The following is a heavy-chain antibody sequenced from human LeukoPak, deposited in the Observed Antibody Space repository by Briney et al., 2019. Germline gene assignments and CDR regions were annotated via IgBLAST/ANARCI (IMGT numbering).Heavy chain of an antibody. CDR3: ARGDRFYGMDV. J-gene: IGHJ6*02. V-gene: IGHV4-39*07. CDR2: IYYSGST. CDR1: GGSISSSSYY. Sequence: SETLSLTCTVSGGSISSSSYYWGWIRQPPGKGLEWIGSIYYSGSTYYNPSLKSRVTISVDTSKNQFSLKLSSVTAADTAVYYCARGDRFYGMDVWGQGTTVTVSS.